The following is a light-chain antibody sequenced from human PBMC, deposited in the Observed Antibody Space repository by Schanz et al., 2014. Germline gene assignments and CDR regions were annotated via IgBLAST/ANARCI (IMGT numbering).Light chain of an antibody. CDR2: DAS. CDR3: QQYGSSPRT. CDR1: QNVRNNF. V-gene: IGKV3-20*01. J-gene: IGKJ1*01. Sequence: EIVLTQSPGTLSLSPGERGTLSCRTSQNVRNNFLAWYQQKPGQAPRLLIYDASNRATGIPTRFSGSGSGTDFTLTISSLEPEDFAVYYCQQYGSSPRTFGQGTKVEIK.